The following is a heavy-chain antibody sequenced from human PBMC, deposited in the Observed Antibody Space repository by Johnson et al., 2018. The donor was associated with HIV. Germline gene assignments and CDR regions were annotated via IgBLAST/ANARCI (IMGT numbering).Heavy chain of an antibody. V-gene: IGHV3-72*01. J-gene: IGHJ3*02. Sequence: EQLVESGGGLVQPGGSLRLSCAASGFTFSDHYMDWVRQAPGKGLEWVGRTRNKANSYTTEYAASVKGRFTIPRDDSKNSLYLQMNSLKTEDTAVYYCARVGRVYDSSGYAIDAFDIWGQGTMVTVSS. D-gene: IGHD3-22*01. CDR3: ARVGRVYDSSGYAIDAFDI. CDR1: GFTFSDHY. CDR2: TRNKANSYTT.